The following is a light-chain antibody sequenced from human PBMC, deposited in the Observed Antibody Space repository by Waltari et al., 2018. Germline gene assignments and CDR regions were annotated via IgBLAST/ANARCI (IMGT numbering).Light chain of an antibody. Sequence: QSALTQPASVSGSPGQSITISCTGTSSDVGTYARVSWYQQHPGKAPKLMTYYVSKRPSGVSNRFSGSKSGNTASLTISGLQAEDEAEYYCCSYAGSNTWVFGGGTKLTVL. CDR3: CSYAGSNTWV. V-gene: IGLV2-23*02. J-gene: IGLJ2*01. CDR1: SSDVGTYAR. CDR2: YVS.